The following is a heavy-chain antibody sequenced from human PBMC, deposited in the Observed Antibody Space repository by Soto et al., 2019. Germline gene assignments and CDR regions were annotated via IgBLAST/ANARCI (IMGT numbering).Heavy chain of an antibody. CDR3: AIPSPTGTLDY. CDR2: IYPDDSDT. J-gene: IGHJ4*02. D-gene: IGHD1-1*01. Sequence: WESLKISCKVSEYNFTNNWISWVRQMPGKGLEWMGIIYPDDSDTRYSPSFQGQVTMSADKSFSTAYLQWSSLKASDTALYYCAIPSPTGTLDYWGQGTRVTVSS. V-gene: IGHV5-51*01. CDR1: EYNFTNNW.